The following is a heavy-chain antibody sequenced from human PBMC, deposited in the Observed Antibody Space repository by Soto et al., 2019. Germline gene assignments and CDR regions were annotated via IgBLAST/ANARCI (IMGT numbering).Heavy chain of an antibody. CDR1: GASVSSSY. D-gene: IGHD3-22*01. J-gene: IGHJ3*02. V-gene: IGHV4-59*02. CDR3: ARGYYDSSCQCNTFDI. Sequence: QVQLQESGPGLVKPSETLSLTCTVSGASVSSSYWSWIRQSQGKGLQWIGYAYYSGSTNYNPSLKSRVTISVDTSKNQFSLKLSSVTAADTAVYYCARGYYDSSCQCNTFDIWGQGTMVTVSS. CDR2: AYYSGST.